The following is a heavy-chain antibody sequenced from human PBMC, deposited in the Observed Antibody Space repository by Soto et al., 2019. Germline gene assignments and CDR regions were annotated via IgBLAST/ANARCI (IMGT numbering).Heavy chain of an antibody. J-gene: IGHJ5*02. CDR2: IYPGDSDT. Sequence: PGESLKISCKGSGYSFTSYWIGWVRQMPGKGLEWMGIIYPGDSDTGYSPSFQGQVTISADKSISTAYLQWSSLKASDTAMYYCARTYCSSTSCHAKNWFDPWGQGTLVTVSS. CDR3: ARTYCSSTSCHAKNWFDP. D-gene: IGHD2-2*01. CDR1: GYSFTSYW. V-gene: IGHV5-51*01.